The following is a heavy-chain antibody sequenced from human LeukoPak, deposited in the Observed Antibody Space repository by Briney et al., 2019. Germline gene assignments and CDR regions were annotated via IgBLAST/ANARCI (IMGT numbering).Heavy chain of an antibody. CDR1: GGSISSSSYY. CDR2: IYYSGTT. D-gene: IGHD6-13*01. Sequence: SETLSLTCTVSGGSISSSSYYWGRIRQPPGKGLEWIGSIYYSGTTYYNPSLKSRVTIAVDTSKNQFSLKVSSVTAADTAVFYCARRASKLASSFDYWGQGTLVTVSS. J-gene: IGHJ4*02. V-gene: IGHV4-39*01. CDR3: ARRASKLASSFDY.